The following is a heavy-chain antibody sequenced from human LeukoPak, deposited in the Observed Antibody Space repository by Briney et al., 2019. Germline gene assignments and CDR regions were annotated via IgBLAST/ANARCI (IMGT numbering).Heavy chain of an antibody. Sequence: GGSLRLSCAPSGFTFSTFALTWVRQAPGKGLEWVSSISNSGASTYYADSVTGRFSISRDNSKNTLYLEMESLSGEETAVYYCEKDRSGSVVYKWFDSWGQGNVVTVSS. CDR1: GFTFSTFA. CDR3: EKDRSGSVVYKWFDS. V-gene: IGHV3-23*01. J-gene: IGHJ5*01. D-gene: IGHD6-19*01. CDR2: ISNSGAST.